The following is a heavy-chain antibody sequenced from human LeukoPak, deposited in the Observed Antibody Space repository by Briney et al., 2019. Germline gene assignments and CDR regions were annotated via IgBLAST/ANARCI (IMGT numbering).Heavy chain of an antibody. D-gene: IGHD3-10*01. Sequence: SETLSLTYAVSGGSISSGGYSWSWIRQPPGKGLEWIGYIYHSGSTYYNPSLKSRVTISVDRSKNQFSLKLSSVTAADTAVYYCASSLWFGESQGAFDIWGQGTMVTVSS. CDR2: IYHSGST. V-gene: IGHV4-30-2*01. J-gene: IGHJ3*02. CDR3: ASSLWFGESQGAFDI. CDR1: GGSISSGGYS.